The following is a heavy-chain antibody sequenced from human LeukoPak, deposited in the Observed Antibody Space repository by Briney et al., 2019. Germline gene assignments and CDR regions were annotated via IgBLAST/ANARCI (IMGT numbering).Heavy chain of an antibody. V-gene: IGHV3-33*01. CDR3: ARAAIYCSSTSCYKSLYFDY. CDR2: IWYDGSNK. J-gene: IGHJ4*02. Sequence: PGGSLRLSRAASGFTFSSYGMHWVRQAPGKGLEWVAVIWYDGSNKYYADSVKGRFTISRDNSKNTLYLQMNSLRAEDTAVYYCARAAIYCSSTSCYKSLYFDYWGQGTLVTVSS. D-gene: IGHD2-2*02. CDR1: GFTFSSYG.